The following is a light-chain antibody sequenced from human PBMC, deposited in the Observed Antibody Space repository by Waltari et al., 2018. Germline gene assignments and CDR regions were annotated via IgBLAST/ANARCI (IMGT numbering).Light chain of an antibody. CDR2: AAS. CDR1: QSISSY. Sequence: DIQMTQSPSSLSASVGDRVTITCRASQSISSYLNWYQQKPGKAPKLLIYAASSLQSWVPSRFSGSGSGTDVTLTISSLQPEDFATDYCQQSYSTPPYTFGQGTKLEIK. J-gene: IGKJ2*01. CDR3: QQSYSTPPYT. V-gene: IGKV1-39*01.